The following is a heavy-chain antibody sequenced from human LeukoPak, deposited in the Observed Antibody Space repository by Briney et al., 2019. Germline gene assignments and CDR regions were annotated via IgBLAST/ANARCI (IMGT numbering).Heavy chain of an antibody. V-gene: IGHV3-23*01. D-gene: IGHD6-19*01. CDR3: AKAGETYSSGWYGMDV. CDR2: VSGSGRST. CDR1: GFTFSSYA. J-gene: IGHJ6*01. Sequence: GGALRLSCAASGFTFSSYAMSWVRQAPGNGLESVSSVSGSGRSTYYPDSVKGRFTISRDNSKNTLYLQMNSMRAENTAVYYCAKAGETYSSGWYGMDVWGQGTTVNVSS.